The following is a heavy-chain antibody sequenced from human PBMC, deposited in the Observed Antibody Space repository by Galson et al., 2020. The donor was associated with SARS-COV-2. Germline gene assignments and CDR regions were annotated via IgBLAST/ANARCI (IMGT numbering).Heavy chain of an antibody. V-gene: IGHV3-30*18. CDR1: GFTFSSYG. D-gene: IGHD3-22*01. Sequence: GESLKISCAASGFTFSSYGMHWVRQAPGKGLEWVAVISYDGSNKYYADSVKGRFTISRDNSKNTLYLQMNSLRAEDTAVYYCAKDYYDSSGYFFWGQGTLVTVSS. CDR3: AKDYYDSSGYFF. CDR2: ISYDGSNK. J-gene: IGHJ4*02.